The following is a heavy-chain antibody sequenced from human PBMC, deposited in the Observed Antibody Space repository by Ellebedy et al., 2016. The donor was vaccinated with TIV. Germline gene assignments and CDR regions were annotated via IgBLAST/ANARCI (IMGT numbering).Heavy chain of an antibody. CDR2: INEDGTKK. CDR1: GFTLSNYW. J-gene: IGHJ3*02. Sequence: PGGSLRLSCTASGFTLSNYWMTWVRQAPGRGLEWVANINEDGTKKHFVDSVKGRFTISRDNAKNSLYLQLNSLRVDDTAMYYCATDKVCFTFDIWGRGTMVTVSS. V-gene: IGHV3-7*01. CDR3: ATDKVCFTFDI.